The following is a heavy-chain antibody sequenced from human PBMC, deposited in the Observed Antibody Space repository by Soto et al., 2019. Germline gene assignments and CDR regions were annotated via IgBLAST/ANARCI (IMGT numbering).Heavy chain of an antibody. V-gene: IGHV3-48*02. CDR2: ISSSSSTI. D-gene: IGHD6-6*01. CDR3: ARPEYSSSSHGMDV. J-gene: IGHJ6*02. Sequence: GGPLRLSCSASGFTFSSYSMNWVRQAPGKGLEWVSYISSSSSTIYYADSVKGRFTISRDNAKNSLYLQMNSLRDEDTAGYYCARPEYSSSSHGMDVWGQGTTVTVSS. CDR1: GFTFSSYS.